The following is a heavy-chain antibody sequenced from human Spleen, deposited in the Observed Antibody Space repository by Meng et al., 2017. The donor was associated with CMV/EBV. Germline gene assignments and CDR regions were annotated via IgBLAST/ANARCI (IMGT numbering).Heavy chain of an antibody. V-gene: IGHV4-39*07. CDR3: ARGRAIFGVVILDY. J-gene: IGHJ4*01. D-gene: IGHD3-3*01. Sequence: VAGPGPVEASGALALTCTGSGGSISRSRYYLGWIRQPPGKGLEWIGRIYYSGSTYYNPSLKSRVTISVDTSKNQFSLKLSSVTAADTAVYYCARGRAIFGVVILDYWGHGTLVTVSS. CDR1: GGSISRSRYY. CDR2: IYYSGST.